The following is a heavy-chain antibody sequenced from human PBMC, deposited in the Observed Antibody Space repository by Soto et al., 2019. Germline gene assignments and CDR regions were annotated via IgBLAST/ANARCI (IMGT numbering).Heavy chain of an antibody. CDR3: ARAAHYSSPFRWFDP. D-gene: IGHD6-13*01. CDR2: IYYSGST. J-gene: IGHJ5*02. V-gene: IGHV4-31*03. CDR1: GGSISSGGYY. Sequence: QVQLQESGPGLVKPSQTLSLTCTVSGGSISSGGYYWSWIRQHPGKGLEWIGYIYYSGSTYYNPSLKRRVTVSVDTSKNQFSLKLSSVTAADTAVYYCARAAHYSSPFRWFDPWGQGTLVTVSS.